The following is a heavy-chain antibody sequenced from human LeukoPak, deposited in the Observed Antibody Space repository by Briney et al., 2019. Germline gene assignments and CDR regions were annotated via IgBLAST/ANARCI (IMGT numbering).Heavy chain of an antibody. Sequence: GGSLRLSCAASGFTFSSYAMSWVRQAPGKGLEWVSAISGSGGSTCYADSVKGRFTISRDNSKNTLYLQMNSLRAEDTAVYYCAKFPIIAAAGTLDYWGQGTLVTVSS. CDR1: GFTFSSYA. CDR2: ISGSGGST. CDR3: AKFPIIAAAGTLDY. J-gene: IGHJ4*02. D-gene: IGHD6-13*01. V-gene: IGHV3-23*01.